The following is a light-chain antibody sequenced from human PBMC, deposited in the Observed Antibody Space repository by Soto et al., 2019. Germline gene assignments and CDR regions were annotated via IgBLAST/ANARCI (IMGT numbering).Light chain of an antibody. CDR3: QSYDNSLPGVV. J-gene: IGLJ2*01. CDR2: GNT. V-gene: IGLV1-40*01. CDR1: SSNIGAGYV. Sequence: QSVLTQPPSVSGAPGQRVTISCTGSSSNIGAGYVVHWYQQVPGAAPKLLIYGNTNRPSGVPDRFSGSKSGTSASLAITGLQAEDEADYYCQSYDNSLPGVVFGGGTKLTVL.